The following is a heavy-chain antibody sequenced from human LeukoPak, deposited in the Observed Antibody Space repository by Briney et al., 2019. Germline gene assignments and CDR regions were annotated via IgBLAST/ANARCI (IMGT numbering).Heavy chain of an antibody. CDR3: ASTMVRGVTPPNSYGMDV. Sequence: SQTLSLTCTVSGGSISSGDYYWSWIRQPPGKGLEWIGYIYYSGSTYYNPSLKSRVTISVDTSKNQFSLKLSSVTAADTAVYYCASTMVRGVTPPNSYGMDVWGQGTTVTVSS. V-gene: IGHV4-30-4*01. CDR1: GGSISSGDYY. D-gene: IGHD3-10*01. CDR2: IYYSGST. J-gene: IGHJ6*02.